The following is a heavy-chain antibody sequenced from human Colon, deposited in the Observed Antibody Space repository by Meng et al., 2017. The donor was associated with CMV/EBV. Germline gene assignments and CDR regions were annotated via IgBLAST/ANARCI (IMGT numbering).Heavy chain of an antibody. CDR3: ARDSDGSGTFSYWFDP. Sequence: QVQPPESGPGLVKPSETLSLTCTVSGGYISDYYYNWIRQPVGKGLEWIGRIFPTGSAYYNSSLNSRVTMSVDTSKNQVSLKLTSVTAADTAVYYCARDSDGSGTFSYWFDPWGQGTLVTVSS. D-gene: IGHD3-10*01. CDR2: IFPTGSA. J-gene: IGHJ5*02. CDR1: GGYISDYY. V-gene: IGHV4-4*07.